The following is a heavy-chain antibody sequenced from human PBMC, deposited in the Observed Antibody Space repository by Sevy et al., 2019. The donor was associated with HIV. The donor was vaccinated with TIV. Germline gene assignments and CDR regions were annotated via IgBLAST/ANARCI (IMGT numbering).Heavy chain of an antibody. CDR1: GYTFTSYG. J-gene: IGHJ4*02. CDR3: ARDDCSSLSCHGSLLY. V-gene: IGHV1-18*01. Sequence: ASVKVSCKASGYTFTSYGISWVRQAPGQGLEWMGWISAYNGNTNYAQKFQGRVTMTTDTSTGTASMELRSLRSDDTAVYYCARDDCSSLSCHGSLLYWGQGTLVTVSS. D-gene: IGHD2-2*01. CDR2: ISAYNGNT.